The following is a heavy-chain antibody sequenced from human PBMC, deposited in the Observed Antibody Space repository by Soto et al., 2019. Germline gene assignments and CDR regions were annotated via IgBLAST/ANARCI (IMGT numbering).Heavy chain of an antibody. CDR3: AKDRKSGSGWYWDY. CDR2: IIPIFGTA. V-gene: IGHV1-69*13. D-gene: IGHD6-19*01. CDR1: GGTFSSYA. Sequence: SVRVSCKASGGTFSSYAISWVRQAPGQGLEWMGGIIPIFGTANYAQKFQGRVTITADESTSTAYMELSSLRAEDTAVYYCAKDRKSGSGWYWDYWGQGTLVTVSS. J-gene: IGHJ4*02.